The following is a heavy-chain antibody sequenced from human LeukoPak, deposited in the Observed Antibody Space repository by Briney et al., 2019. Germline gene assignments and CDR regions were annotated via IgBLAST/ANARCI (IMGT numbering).Heavy chain of an antibody. V-gene: IGHV3-48*04. Sequence: GGSLRLSSAASGFTFSNYGMTCVSQAPGKGLKCLSYIIGIASKIYYAESVKGRFSISRANAKNSLFLQMSNLKAENTAIYYCASRFDYWGQGTLVTVSS. CDR3: ASRFDY. J-gene: IGHJ4*02. CDR1: GFTFSNYG. CDR2: IIGIASKI.